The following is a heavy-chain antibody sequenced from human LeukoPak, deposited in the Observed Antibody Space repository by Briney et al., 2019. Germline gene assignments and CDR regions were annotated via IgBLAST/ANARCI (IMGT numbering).Heavy chain of an antibody. Sequence: PSETLSLTCDVSGGSLDSTNWWNWVRQPPGKGLEWIGEIHHDGRINYNPSLKRGVTLSVDKSKNPFSLRLNSVTAADTAMYYCARSHDHLWGNYPDYWGQGTLVTVSS. V-gene: IGHV4/OR15-8*01. J-gene: IGHJ4*02. D-gene: IGHD3-16*02. CDR1: GGSLDSTNW. CDR2: IHHDGRI. CDR3: ARSHDHLWGNYPDY.